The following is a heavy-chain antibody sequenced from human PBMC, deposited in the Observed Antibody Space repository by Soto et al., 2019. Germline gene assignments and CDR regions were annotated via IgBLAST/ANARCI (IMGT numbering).Heavy chain of an antibody. CDR2: ISGSGGST. CDR3: AKGRRVAVAAPLDY. D-gene: IGHD6-19*01. CDR1: GFTFSSYA. J-gene: IGHJ4*02. V-gene: IGHV3-23*01. Sequence: EVQLLESGGGLVQPGGSLRLSCAASGFTFSSYAMSWVRQAPGKGLEWVSAISGSGGSTYYADSVKGRFTISSDNSKNTLYLQMNSLRAEDTAVYYCAKGRRVAVAAPLDYWGQGTLVTVSS.